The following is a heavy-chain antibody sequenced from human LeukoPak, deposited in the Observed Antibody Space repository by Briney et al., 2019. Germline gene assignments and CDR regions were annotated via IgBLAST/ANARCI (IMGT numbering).Heavy chain of an antibody. CDR3: EASWHY. V-gene: IGHV3-30*03. J-gene: IGHJ4*02. Sequence: GGSLRLSCSASGFTFSSYVMHWVRQAPGKGLEWVATISYDGKNTYYADSVKGRVTISRDNSKDTLFLQMNSLKIEDTAIYYCEASWHYWGQGTLVTVSS. CDR1: GFTFSSYV. CDR2: ISYDGKNT.